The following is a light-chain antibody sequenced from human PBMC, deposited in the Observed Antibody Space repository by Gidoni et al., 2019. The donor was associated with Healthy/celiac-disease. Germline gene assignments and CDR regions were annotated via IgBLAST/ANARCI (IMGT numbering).Light chain of an antibody. CDR3: VLYMGSGIGV. CDR1: SGSVSTSYY. Sequence: QTVVTHEPSFSVSPGGTVTPTFGLSSGSVSTSYYPSWYQQTPGQAPRTLIYSTNTRSSGVPDRFSGSILGNKAALTITGAQADDESDYYCVLYMGSGIGVFGGGTKLTVL. CDR2: STN. V-gene: IGLV8-61*01. J-gene: IGLJ3*02.